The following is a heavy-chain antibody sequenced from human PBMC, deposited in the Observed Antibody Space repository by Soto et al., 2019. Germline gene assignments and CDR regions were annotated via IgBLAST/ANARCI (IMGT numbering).Heavy chain of an antibody. J-gene: IGHJ4*02. Sequence: QVQLVESGGGVVQPGRSLRLSCAASGFTLSDYGMHWVRQAPGKGLEWVATISHDGTTKYWADSEKGRFTISRDNSKNALYLQMNSLRAEDTAVYYCAKDRRDGEYNSVYDFWGQGALVTVSS. V-gene: IGHV3-30*18. D-gene: IGHD1-1*01. CDR2: ISHDGTTK. CDR1: GFTLSDYG. CDR3: AKDRRDGEYNSVYDF.